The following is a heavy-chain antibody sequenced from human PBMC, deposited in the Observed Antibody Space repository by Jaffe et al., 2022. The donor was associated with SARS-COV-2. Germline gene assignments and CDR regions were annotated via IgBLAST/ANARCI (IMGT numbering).Heavy chain of an antibody. CDR1: GGSISSGGYY. J-gene: IGHJ4*02. CDR3: ARGATVVTPEFPRPPVGGYFDY. CDR2: IYYSGST. V-gene: IGHV4-31*03. Sequence: QVQLQESGPGLVKPSQTLSLTCTVSGGSISSGGYYWSWIRQHPGKGLEWIGYIYYSGSTYYNPSLKSRVTISVDTSKNQFSLKLSSVTAADTAVYYCARGATVVTPEFPRPPVGGYFDYWGQGTLVTVSS. D-gene: IGHD4-17*01.